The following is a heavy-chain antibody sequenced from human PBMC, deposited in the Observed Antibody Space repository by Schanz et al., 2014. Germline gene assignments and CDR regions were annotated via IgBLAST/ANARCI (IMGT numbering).Heavy chain of an antibody. Sequence: EVQLLESGGGLVQPGGSLRLSCAASGFTFSSYAMSWVRQAPGKGLEWVSSISQSGGIKYYADSVKGRFTISRDNSENTLYLQMNRLMDEDTLRVDGAEGMECGSGDSHYGCYYYGFDVWGQGTAVTVSS. CDR2: ISQSGGIK. V-gene: IGHV3-23*01. CDR1: GFTFSSYA. J-gene: IGHJ6*02. D-gene: IGHD2-21*01. CDR3: AEGMECGSGDSHYGCYYYGFDV.